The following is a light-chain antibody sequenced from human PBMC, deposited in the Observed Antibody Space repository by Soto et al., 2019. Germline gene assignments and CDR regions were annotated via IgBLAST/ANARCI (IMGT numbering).Light chain of an antibody. Sequence: EIVLTQSPGTLSLSPGERATLSCRASQSVSNNYLAWYQQKPGQPPRLLIYDASNRATGIPARFSGSGSGTDFTLTISSLDPEDFAAYYCQQYGSSGTFGQGTKVDI. CDR3: QQYGSSGT. J-gene: IGKJ1*01. V-gene: IGKV3-20*01. CDR1: QSVSNNY. CDR2: DAS.